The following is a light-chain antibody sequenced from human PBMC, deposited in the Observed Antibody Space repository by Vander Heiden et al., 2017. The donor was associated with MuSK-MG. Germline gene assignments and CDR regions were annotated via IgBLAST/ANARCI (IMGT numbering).Light chain of an antibody. Sequence: QSVLTQPPSASGTPGQRVTISCSGSSSNIGSNYVYWYQQLPGTAPKLLIYRNNQRPSGVPDRFSGSKSGTSDSLAISGLRSEDEADYYCAASDDSLSVEVFGGGTKLTVL. V-gene: IGLV1-47*01. CDR3: AASDDSLSVEV. CDR1: SSNIGSNY. CDR2: RNN. J-gene: IGLJ2*01.